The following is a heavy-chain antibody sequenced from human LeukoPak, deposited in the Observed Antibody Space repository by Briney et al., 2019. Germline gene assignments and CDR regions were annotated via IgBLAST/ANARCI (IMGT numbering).Heavy chain of an antibody. D-gene: IGHD5-12*01. J-gene: IGHJ4*02. Sequence: GSLRLSCAASGFTVSSNYMSWVRQAPGKGLEWVSSISSSSSYIYYADSVKGRFTISRDNAKNSLYLQMNSLRAEDTAVYYCARQVDIVAAYDYWGQGTLVTVSS. V-gene: IGHV3-21*01. CDR3: ARQVDIVAAYDY. CDR2: ISSSSSYI. CDR1: GFTVSSNY.